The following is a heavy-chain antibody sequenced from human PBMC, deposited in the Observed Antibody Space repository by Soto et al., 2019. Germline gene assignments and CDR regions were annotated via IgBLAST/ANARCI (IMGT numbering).Heavy chain of an antibody. J-gene: IGHJ4*02. D-gene: IGHD2-15*01. V-gene: IGHV3-74*01. CDR1: GFTFSRDW. Sequence: GSLRLSCAASGFTFSRDWVHRVRQAPGKGLVWVSHIKSDGSATSYADSVKGRFTISRDNAKNTLYLQMNSLRAEDTAVYYCARAAQCNCGGNAGLDHCGQGALGTVSS. CDR3: ARAAQCNCGGNAGLDH. CDR2: IKSDGSAT.